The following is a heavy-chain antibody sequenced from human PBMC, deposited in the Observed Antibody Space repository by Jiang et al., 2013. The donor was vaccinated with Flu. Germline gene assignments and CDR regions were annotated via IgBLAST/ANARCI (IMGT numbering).Heavy chain of an antibody. CDR3: AANSVVRGVIDY. V-gene: IGHV3-23*01. CDR1: GFTFSSYA. Sequence: SGGGLVQPGGSLRLSCAASGFTFSSYAMSWVRQAPGKGLQWVSAISVSGSSTYYADSVKGRFTISRDNSKNTLYLQMSSLRAEDTAVYYCAANSVVRGVIDYWGQGTLVTVSS. D-gene: IGHD3-10*01. CDR2: ISVSGSST. J-gene: IGHJ4*02.